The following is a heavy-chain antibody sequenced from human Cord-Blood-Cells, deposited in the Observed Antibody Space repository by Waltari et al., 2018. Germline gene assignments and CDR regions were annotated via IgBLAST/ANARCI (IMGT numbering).Heavy chain of an antibody. CDR2: SNPNSGGT. J-gene: IGHJ4*02. CDR3: ARAGWYSSSSAFDY. CDR1: GYTFTGYY. Sequence: QVQLVQSGAEVKKPGASVTVSCKASGYTFTGYYMHWVRQAPGQGLEWMGSSNPNSGGTNYSQKLQGRVTMTRDTSISTAYMELSRLRSDDTAVYYWARAGWYSSSSAFDYWGQGTLVTVSS. D-gene: IGHD6-6*01. V-gene: IGHV1-2*02.